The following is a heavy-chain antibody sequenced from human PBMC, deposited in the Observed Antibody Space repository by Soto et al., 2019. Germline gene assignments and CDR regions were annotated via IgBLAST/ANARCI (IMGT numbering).Heavy chain of an antibody. D-gene: IGHD2-2*01. J-gene: IGHJ5*02. Sequence: QLQLQESGPGLVKPSETLSLTCTVSGGSISSSSYYWGWIRQPPGKGLEWIGSIYYSVSTYYNPSLKSRVTISVDTSKNQFSLKLSSVTAADTAVYYCARHLYCSSTSCYAGPGDWFDPWGQGTLVTVSS. CDR2: IYYSVST. CDR1: GGSISSSSYY. V-gene: IGHV4-39*01. CDR3: ARHLYCSSTSCYAGPGDWFDP.